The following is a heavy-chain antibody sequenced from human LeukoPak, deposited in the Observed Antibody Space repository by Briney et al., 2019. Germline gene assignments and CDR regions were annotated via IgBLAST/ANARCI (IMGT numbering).Heavy chain of an antibody. V-gene: IGHV1-46*01. D-gene: IGHD3-22*01. CDR3: ARDPHDDSSGYLFDY. J-gene: IGHJ4*02. CDR1: GYTFTSYY. CDR2: INPSGGST. Sequence: ASVKVSCKASGYTFTSYYMHWVRQAPGQGLEWMGIINPSGGSTSYAQKFQGRVTMTRGTSTSTVYMELGSLRSEDTAVYYCARDPHDDSSGYLFDYWGQGTLVTVSS.